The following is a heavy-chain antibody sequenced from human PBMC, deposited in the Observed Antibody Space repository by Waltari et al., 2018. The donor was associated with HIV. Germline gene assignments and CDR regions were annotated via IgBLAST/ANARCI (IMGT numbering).Heavy chain of an antibody. V-gene: IGHV3-49*03. CDR2: IRSKAYVGTT. Sequence: EVQLVESGGGLVQPGRSLRLSCTASGFTFGDYAMSWFRQAPGKGLEWVSFIRSKAYVGTTEYATSVKGRFTISRDDSKSITYLQMNSLKTEDTAVYYCLPDYDILTGYLAFDYWGQGTLVTVSS. D-gene: IGHD3-9*01. J-gene: IGHJ4*02. CDR3: LPDYDILTGYLAFDY. CDR1: GFTFGDYA.